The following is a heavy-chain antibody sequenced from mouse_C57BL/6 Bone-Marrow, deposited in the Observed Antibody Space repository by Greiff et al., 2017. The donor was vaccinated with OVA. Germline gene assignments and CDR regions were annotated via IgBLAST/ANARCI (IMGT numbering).Heavy chain of an antibody. Sequence: QVQLKESGAELVKPGASVKISCKASGYAFSSYWMNWVKQRPGKGLEWIGKIYPGDGDTNYNGKFKGKATLTADKSSSTAYMQLSILTSEDAAVYVCARSRPYWYVDVWGTGTTVTVSS. CDR1: GYAFSSYW. CDR2: IYPGDGDT. CDR3: ARSRPYWYVDV. V-gene: IGHV1-80*01. J-gene: IGHJ1*03.